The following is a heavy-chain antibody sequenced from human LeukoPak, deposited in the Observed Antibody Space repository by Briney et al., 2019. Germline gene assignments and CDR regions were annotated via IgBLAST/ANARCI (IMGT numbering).Heavy chain of an antibody. V-gene: IGHV1-24*01. CDR3: ATVADSSGSNYGLTWFDP. J-gene: IGHJ5*02. Sequence: ASVKVSCKVSGDTLTELSMHWVRQISGKGLEWIGGFDPEDGETIYAQKFQGRVTMTEDTSTDAAYMELSSLRSEDTAVYYCATVADSSGSNYGLTWFDPWGQGTLVAVSS. CDR1: GDTLTELS. D-gene: IGHD3-22*01. CDR2: FDPEDGET.